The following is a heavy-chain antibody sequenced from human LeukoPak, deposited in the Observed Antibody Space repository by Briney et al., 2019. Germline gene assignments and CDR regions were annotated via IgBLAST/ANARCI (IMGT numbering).Heavy chain of an antibody. CDR2: LSYDGSTK. D-gene: IGHD3-10*01. V-gene: IGHV3-30*01. Sequence: GSSLRLSCSASGFTFSTYFIHRVRQAPGKGLEWVAVLSYDGSTKYFAESVKGRFAISRDNSQNTLYLQLNNLTAEDTAVYYCTRVRVPSRVLLPYFDYWGQGTLVTVSS. J-gene: IGHJ4*02. CDR3: TRVRVPSRVLLPYFDY. CDR1: GFTFSTYF.